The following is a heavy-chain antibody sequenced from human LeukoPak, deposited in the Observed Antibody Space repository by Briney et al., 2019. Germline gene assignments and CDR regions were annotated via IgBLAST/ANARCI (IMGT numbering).Heavy chain of an antibody. CDR3: ARVWGYYYDSSGYYYPRDAFDI. J-gene: IGHJ3*02. Sequence: KSSETLSLTCTVSGGSISSYYWSWIRQPPGKGLEWIGYIYYSGSTNYNPSLKSRVTISVDTSKNQFSLKLSSVTAADTAVYYCARVWGYYYDSSGYYYPRDAFDIWGQGTMVTVSS. CDR2: IYYSGST. V-gene: IGHV4-59*01. D-gene: IGHD3-22*01. CDR1: GGSISSYY.